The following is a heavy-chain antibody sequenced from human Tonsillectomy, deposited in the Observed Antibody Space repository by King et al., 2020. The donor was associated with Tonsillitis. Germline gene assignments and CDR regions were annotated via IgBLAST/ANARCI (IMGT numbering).Heavy chain of an antibody. CDR3: ATYNWNYSYMDV. V-gene: IGHV4-59*08. CDR1: SGSISGYY. D-gene: IGHD1-20*01. J-gene: IGHJ6*03. Sequence: VQLQESGPGLVKPSETLSLTCTVSSGSISGYYWSWIRQPPGKGLEWIGEIYYSGGTTYNPSLQCRCIISVDTSKNLYSPHLRSVTAADTAVYYCATYNWNYSYMDVWGKGTTVTVSS. CDR2: IYYSGGT.